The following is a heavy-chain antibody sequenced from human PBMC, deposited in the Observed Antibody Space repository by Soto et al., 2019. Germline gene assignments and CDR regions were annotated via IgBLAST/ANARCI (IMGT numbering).Heavy chain of an antibody. J-gene: IGHJ4*02. CDR3: ASCPIYGGDSYFAY. CDR2: INPDTGTT. Sequence: QVQLVQSGAEVRKPGASVKLSCQASGYTFTHYYIHWVRQAPGQGLEWLGIINPDTGTTSYAQIFQGRVTLTTDTSASTVYLELSGLAAEDTAVYYCASCPIYGGDSYFAYWGQGTLVTVSS. V-gene: IGHV1-46*01. CDR1: GYTFTHYY. D-gene: IGHD2-21*01.